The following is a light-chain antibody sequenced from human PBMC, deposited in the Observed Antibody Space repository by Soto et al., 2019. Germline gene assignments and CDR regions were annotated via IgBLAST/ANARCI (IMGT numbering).Light chain of an antibody. J-gene: IGKJ1*01. Sequence: EMVLTQSPGTLYLSPGERATLSCRASQSVSSNYLAWYQQKPGQPPRLLISDAFSRATGIPDRFSGSGSGSDYTLSISGLVPEEFAVDDRQHYDRSPPAWTFGQGTKVEIK. CDR3: QHYDRSPPAWT. CDR1: QSVSSNY. V-gene: IGKV3-20*01. CDR2: DAF.